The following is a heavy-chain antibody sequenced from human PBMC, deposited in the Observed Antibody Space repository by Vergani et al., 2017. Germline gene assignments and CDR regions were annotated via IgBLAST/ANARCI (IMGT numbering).Heavy chain of an antibody. Sequence: QVQLVESGGGLVKPGGSLRLSCTASGFIFSTYAMSWVRQAPGKGLEWIGSINYVGRTYYIPSLQSRATVFVDTSKNQFSLNLTSVTAADTAVYYCARGALWWLRQIDSWGQGTLVTVSS. CDR3: ARGALWWLRQIDS. V-gene: IGHV4-39*07. J-gene: IGHJ4*02. CDR2: INYVGRT. CDR1: GFIFSTYA. D-gene: IGHD2-21*01.